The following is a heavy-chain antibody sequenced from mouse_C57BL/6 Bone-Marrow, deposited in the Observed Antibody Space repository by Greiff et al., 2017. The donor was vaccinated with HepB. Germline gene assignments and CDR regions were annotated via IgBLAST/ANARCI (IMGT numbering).Heavy chain of an antibody. CDR1: GYTFTDYY. CDR3: ARYYSNLYYYAMDY. Sequence: EVQLQQSGPELVKPGASVKISCKASGYTFTDYYMNWVKQSHGKSLEWIGDINPNNGGTSYNQKFKGKATLTVDKSSSTAYMELRSLTSEDSAVYYCARYYSNLYYYAMDYWGQGTSVTVSS. D-gene: IGHD2-5*01. CDR2: INPNNGGT. V-gene: IGHV1-26*01. J-gene: IGHJ4*01.